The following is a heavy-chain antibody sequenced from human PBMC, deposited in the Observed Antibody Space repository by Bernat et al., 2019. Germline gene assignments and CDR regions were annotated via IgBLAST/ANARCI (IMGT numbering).Heavy chain of an antibody. D-gene: IGHD5-12*01. V-gene: IGHV1-69*01. J-gene: IGHJ3*02. CDR2: IIPIFGTA. CDR3: AREHSSGVYIVATIVAFDI. CDR1: GGTFSSYA. Sequence: QVQLVQSGAEVKKPGSSVKVSCKASGGTFSSYAISWVRQAPGQGLEWMGGIIPIFGTAKYAQKFQCRVTITADESTSTAYMELSSLRSEDTAVYYCAREHSSGVYIVATIVAFDIWGQGTMVTVSS.